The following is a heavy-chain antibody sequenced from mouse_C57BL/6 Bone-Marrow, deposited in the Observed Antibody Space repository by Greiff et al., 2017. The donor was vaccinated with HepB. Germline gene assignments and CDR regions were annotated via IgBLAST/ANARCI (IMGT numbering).Heavy chain of an antibody. CDR1: GFSLTSYA. J-gene: IGHJ4*01. CDR2: IWTGGGT. CDR3: ARNYYDYDGVSPYYAMDY. D-gene: IGHD2-4*01. Sequence: QVTLKESGPGLVAPSQSLSITCTVSGFSLTSYAISWVRQPPGKGLEWLGVIWTGGGTNYNSALKSRLSISKDNSKSQVFLKMNSLQTDDTARYYCARNYYDYDGVSPYYAMDYWGQGTSVTVSS. V-gene: IGHV2-9-1*01.